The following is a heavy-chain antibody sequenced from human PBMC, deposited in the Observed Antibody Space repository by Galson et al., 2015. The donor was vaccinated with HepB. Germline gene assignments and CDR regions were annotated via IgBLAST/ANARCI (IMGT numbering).Heavy chain of an antibody. J-gene: IGHJ4*02. CDR2: TYYRSKWYN. CDR3: ARALAVAGTFSRVDY. Sequence: CAISGDSVSSNSAAWNWIRQSPSRGLEWLGRTYYRSKWYNDYAISVKGRLTVNPDTSKNQFSLQLNSVTPEDTAVYYCARALAVAGTFSRVDYWGQGTLVTVSS. CDR1: GDSVSSNSAA. V-gene: IGHV6-1*01. D-gene: IGHD6-19*01.